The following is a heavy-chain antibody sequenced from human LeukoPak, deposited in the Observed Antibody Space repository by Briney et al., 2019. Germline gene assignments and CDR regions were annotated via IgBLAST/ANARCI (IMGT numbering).Heavy chain of an antibody. V-gene: IGHV3-33*01. CDR3: ARNVLLWFGTTSENWFDP. CDR2: IWYDGSNK. D-gene: IGHD3-10*01. CDR1: GFTFSSYG. Sequence: GGSLRLSCAASGFTFSSYGMPWVRQAPGKGLEWVAVIWYDGSNKYYADSVKGRFTISRDNSKSTLYLQMNSLRAEDTAVYYCARNVLLWFGTTSENWFDPWGQGTLVTVSS. J-gene: IGHJ5*02.